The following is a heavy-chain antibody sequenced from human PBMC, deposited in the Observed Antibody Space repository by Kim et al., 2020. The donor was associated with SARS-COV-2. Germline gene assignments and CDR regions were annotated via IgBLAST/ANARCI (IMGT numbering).Heavy chain of an antibody. Sequence: SVKVSCKASGGTFSSYAISWVRQAPGQGLEWMGGIIPIFGTANYAQKFQGRVTITADESTSTAYMELSSLRSEDTAVYYCAREQYSSGWSPGRVWFDPWGQGTLVTVSS. CDR2: IIPIFGTA. CDR3: AREQYSSGWSPGRVWFDP. D-gene: IGHD6-19*01. V-gene: IGHV1-69*13. CDR1: GGTFSSYA. J-gene: IGHJ5*02.